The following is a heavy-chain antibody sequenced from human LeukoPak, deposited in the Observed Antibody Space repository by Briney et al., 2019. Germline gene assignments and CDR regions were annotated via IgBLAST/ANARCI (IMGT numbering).Heavy chain of an antibody. D-gene: IGHD6-13*01. CDR1: GGSISSGSYY. V-gene: IGHV4-61*02. CDR3: ARDHWVAAAGTVSWFDP. J-gene: IGHJ5*02. Sequence: SETLSLTCTVSGGSISSGSYYWSWIRQPAGKGLEWIGRIYTSGSTNYNPSLKSRVTISVDTSKNQFSLKLSSVTAADTAVYYCARDHWVAAAGTVSWFDPWGQGTLVTVSS. CDR2: IYTSGST.